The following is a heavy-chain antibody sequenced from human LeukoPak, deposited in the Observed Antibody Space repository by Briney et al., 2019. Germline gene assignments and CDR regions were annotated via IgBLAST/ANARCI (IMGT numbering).Heavy chain of an antibody. J-gene: IGHJ6*02. Sequence: AASVKVSCKASGYTFTSYDINWVRQATGQGLEWMGWMNPNSGNTGYAQKFQGRVTMTRNTSISTAYMELSSLRSEDTAAYYCARGRVVVVPAANLYYYYGMDVWGQGTTVTVSS. CDR2: MNPNSGNT. CDR1: GYTFTSYD. CDR3: ARGRVVVVPAANLYYYYGMDV. D-gene: IGHD2-2*01. V-gene: IGHV1-8*01.